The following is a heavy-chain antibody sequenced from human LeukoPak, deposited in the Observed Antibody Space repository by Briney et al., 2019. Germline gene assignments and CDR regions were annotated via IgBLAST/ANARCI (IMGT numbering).Heavy chain of an antibody. Sequence: SETLSLTCAVYGGSFSGYYWSWIRQPPGKGLEWIGYIYYSGSTNYNPSLKSRVTISVDTSKNQFSLKLSSVTAADTAVYYCARHDVFYGMDVWGQGTTVTVSS. CDR2: IYYSGST. J-gene: IGHJ6*02. CDR3: ARHDVFYGMDV. CDR1: GGSFSGYY. V-gene: IGHV4-59*08.